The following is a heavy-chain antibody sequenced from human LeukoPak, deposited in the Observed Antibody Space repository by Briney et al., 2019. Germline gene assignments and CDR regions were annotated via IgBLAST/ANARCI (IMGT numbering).Heavy chain of an antibody. Sequence: GGSLRLSCAASGFTFDDYAMHWVRQAPGKGLEWVSGISWNSGSIGYADSVKGRFTISRDNAKNSLYLQMNSLRAEDMALYYCAKEGTSWTFDIWGQGTMVTVSS. V-gene: IGHV3-9*03. CDR1: GFTFDDYA. D-gene: IGHD2-2*01. CDR2: ISWNSGSI. CDR3: AKEGTSWTFDI. J-gene: IGHJ3*02.